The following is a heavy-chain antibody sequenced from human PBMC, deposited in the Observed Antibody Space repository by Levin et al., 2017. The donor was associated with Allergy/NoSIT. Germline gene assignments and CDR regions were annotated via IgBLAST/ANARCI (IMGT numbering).Heavy chain of an antibody. CDR3: ASWRKGYGSSTSCYYI. Sequence: PSETLSLTCTVSGGSISSGGYYWSWIRQHPGKGLEWIGYIYYSGSTYYNPSLKSRVTISVDTSKNQFSLKLSSVTAADTAVYYCASWRKGYGSSTSCYYIWGQGTMVTVSS. CDR1: GGSISSGGYY. V-gene: IGHV4-31*03. J-gene: IGHJ3*02. CDR2: IYYSGST. D-gene: IGHD2-2*01.